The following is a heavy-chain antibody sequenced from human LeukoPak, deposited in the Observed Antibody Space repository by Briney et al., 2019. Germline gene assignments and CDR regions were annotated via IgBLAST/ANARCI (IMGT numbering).Heavy chain of an antibody. CDR3: ARNRYFDWLLSSWFDP. D-gene: IGHD3-9*01. Sequence: GGSLRFSCAASGFTFSSYAMHWVRQAPGKGLEWVAVISYDGSNKYYADSVKGRFTISRDNSKNTLYLQMNSLRAEDTAVYYCARNRYFDWLLSSWFDPWGQGTLVTVSS. V-gene: IGHV3-30*04. CDR2: ISYDGSNK. J-gene: IGHJ5*02. CDR1: GFTFSSYA.